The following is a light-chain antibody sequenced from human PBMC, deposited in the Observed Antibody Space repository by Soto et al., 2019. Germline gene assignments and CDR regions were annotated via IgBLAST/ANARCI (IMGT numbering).Light chain of an antibody. CDR3: AAWDDSLNVVV. J-gene: IGLJ2*01. Sequence: QPVLTQPPSVSDAPRQRVTISCSGSSSNIGNNAVNWYQQLPGKAPKLLIYYDDLLPSGVSDRFSGSKSGTSASLAISGLQSEDEADYYCAAWDDSLNVVVFGGGTKLPVL. CDR2: YDD. V-gene: IGLV1-36*01. CDR1: SSNIGNNA.